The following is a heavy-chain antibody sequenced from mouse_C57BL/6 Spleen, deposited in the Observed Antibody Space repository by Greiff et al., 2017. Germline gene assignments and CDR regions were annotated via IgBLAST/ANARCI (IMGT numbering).Heavy chain of an antibody. D-gene: IGHD1-1*01. CDR3: ARRCTTSYAMDY. CDR2: ISNLAYSI. CDR1: GFTFSDYG. J-gene: IGHJ4*01. Sequence: DVMLVESGGGLVQPGGSLTLSCAASGFTFSDYGMAWVRQAPRKGPEWVAFISNLAYSIYYADTVTGLFTISRENAKNTLDREMSSLRSEDTAMYYCARRCTTSYAMDYWGQGTSVTVSS. V-gene: IGHV5-15*04.